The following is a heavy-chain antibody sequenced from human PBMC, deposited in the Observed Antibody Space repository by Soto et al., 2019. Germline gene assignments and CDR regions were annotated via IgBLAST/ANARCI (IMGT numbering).Heavy chain of an antibody. CDR2: IYYSGST. D-gene: IGHD2-15*01. CDR1: GCSITSSSYY. J-gene: IGHJ4*02. V-gene: IGHV4-39*01. CDR3: ARHTPAISISDH. Sequence: PSETLALTCTVSGCSITSSSYYCGWIRPPAGKGLEWIGSIYYSGSTYYNPSLKSRVTISVDTSKNQFSLKLSSVTAADTAVYYCARHTPAISISDHWGQGTLVTVSS.